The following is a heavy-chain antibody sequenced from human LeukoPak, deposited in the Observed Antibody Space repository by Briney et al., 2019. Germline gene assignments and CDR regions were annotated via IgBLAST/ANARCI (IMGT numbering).Heavy chain of an antibody. J-gene: IGHJ4*02. CDR2: ISWNSGSI. D-gene: IGHD6-13*01. CDR1: GFTFDDYA. CDR3: AKGSYSSTWYPFDY. V-gene: IGHV3-9*01. Sequence: GRSLRLSCAASGFTFDDYAMHWVRQAPGKGLEWVSGISWNSGSIGYADSVKGRFTISRDNAKNSLYLQMNSLREEDTAFYYCAKGSYSSTWYPFDYWGQGTLVTVSS.